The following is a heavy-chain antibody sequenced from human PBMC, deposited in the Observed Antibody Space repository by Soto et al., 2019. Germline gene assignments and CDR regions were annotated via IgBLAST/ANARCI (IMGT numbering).Heavy chain of an antibody. D-gene: IGHD3-3*01. CDR3: ARDGVYDFWSGYDHDAFDI. CDR2: ISSSSSTI. J-gene: IGHJ3*02. CDR1: GFTFSSYS. V-gene: IGHV3-48*02. Sequence: GGSLRLSCAASGFTFSSYSMNWVLQAPGKGLEWVSYISSSSSTIYYADSVKGRFTISRDNAKNSLYLQMNSLRDEDTAVYYCARDGVYDFWSGYDHDAFDIWGQGTMVNVSS.